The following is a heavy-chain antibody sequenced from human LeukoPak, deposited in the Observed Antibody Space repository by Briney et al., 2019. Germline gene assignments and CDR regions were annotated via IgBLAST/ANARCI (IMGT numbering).Heavy chain of an antibody. D-gene: IGHD6-13*01. CDR2: ISGSGGST. CDR3: AKDKLGSSSYRGFDY. CDR1: GFTFSSYA. Sequence: GGSLRLSCAASGFTFSSYAMSWVRQAPGKGLEWVSAISGSGGSTYYADSVKGRFTISRDNSKNTLYLQMNSLRAEDTAVYYCAKDKLGSSSYRGFDYWGQGTLVTVSS. J-gene: IGHJ4*02. V-gene: IGHV3-23*01.